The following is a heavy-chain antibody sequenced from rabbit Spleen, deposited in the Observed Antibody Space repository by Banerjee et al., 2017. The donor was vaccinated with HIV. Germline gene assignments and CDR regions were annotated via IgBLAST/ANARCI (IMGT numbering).Heavy chain of an antibody. CDR3: ARENDINSGYASLDL. J-gene: IGHJ3*01. D-gene: IGHD6-1*01. V-gene: IGHV1S40*01. Sequence: QSLEESGGDLVKPGASLTLTCKASGFSLNSDYVMCWVRQAPGKGLEWIGCINTSTGTTVYATWAKGRFTISRTSSPSVTLQMTSLTAADTATYFCARENDINSGYASLDLWGQGTLVTVS. CDR2: INTSTGTT. CDR1: GFSLNSDYV.